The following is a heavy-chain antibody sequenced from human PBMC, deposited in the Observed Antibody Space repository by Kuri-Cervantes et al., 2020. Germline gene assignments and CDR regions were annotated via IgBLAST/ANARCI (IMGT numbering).Heavy chain of an antibody. CDR1: GYTFSNYY. CDR2: INPSGGRA. J-gene: IGHJ6*02. V-gene: IGHV1-46*01. CDR3: ARGLPKPIYYGMDV. Sequence: GESLKISCKASGYTFSNYYMHWVRQAPGQGLEWMGIINPSGGRASYTQNFQGRVTMTRDTSISTAYMELSSLRSEDTAVYYCARGLPKPIYYGMDVWGQGTTVTVSS.